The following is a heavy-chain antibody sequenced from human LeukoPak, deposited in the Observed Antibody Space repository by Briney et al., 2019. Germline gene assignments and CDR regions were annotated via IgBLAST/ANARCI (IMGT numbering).Heavy chain of an antibody. CDR3: AKNFFGSGSYVLVFDP. J-gene: IGHJ5*02. D-gene: IGHD3-10*01. Sequence: ASVKVSCKASGYTFTGYYMHWVRQAPGQGLEWLGWINPNSGGTNYAQKCQDRVTMTRDTSISTAYMELSSLTSDDSAVYYCAKNFFGSGSYVLVFDPWGQGTLVTVSS. CDR1: GYTFTGYY. V-gene: IGHV1-2*02. CDR2: INPNSGGT.